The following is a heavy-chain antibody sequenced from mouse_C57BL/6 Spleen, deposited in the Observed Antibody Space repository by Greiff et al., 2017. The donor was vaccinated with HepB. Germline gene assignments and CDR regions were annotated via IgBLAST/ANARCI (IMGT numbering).Heavy chain of an antibody. D-gene: IGHD1-1*01. Sequence: EVQGVESGGDLVKPGGSLKLSCAASGFTFSSYGMSWVRQTPDKRLEWVATISSGGSYTYYPDSVKGRFTISRDNAKNTLYLQMSSLKSEDTAMYYCARRGTTVVEGFAYWGQGTLVTVSA. J-gene: IGHJ3*01. CDR2: ISSGGSYT. V-gene: IGHV5-6*01. CDR3: ARRGTTVVEGFAY. CDR1: GFTFSSYG.